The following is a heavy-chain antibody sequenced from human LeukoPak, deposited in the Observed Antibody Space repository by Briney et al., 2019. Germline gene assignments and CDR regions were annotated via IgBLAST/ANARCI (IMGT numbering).Heavy chain of an antibody. V-gene: IGHV4-61*02. CDR2: IYTSGST. CDR3: ARRAIVGAENAFDI. CDR1: GGSVSSGSYY. Sequence: SQTLSLTCTVSGGSVSSGSYYWSWIRQPAGKGLEGIGRIYTSGSTNYNPSLKSRVTISVDTSKNQFSLKLSSVTAADTAVYYCARRAIVGAENAFDIWGQGTMVTVSS. D-gene: IGHD1-26*01. J-gene: IGHJ3*02.